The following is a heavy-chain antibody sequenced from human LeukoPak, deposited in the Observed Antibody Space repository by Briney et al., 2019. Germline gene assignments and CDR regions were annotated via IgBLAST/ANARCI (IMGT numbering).Heavy chain of an antibody. D-gene: IGHD3-22*01. Sequence: SETLSLTCTVSGGSISSYYWSWIRQPPGKGLEWIGSIYYSGSTYYNPSLKSRVTISVDTSKNQFSLKLSSVTAADTAVYYCARVRIVVVTLDAFDIWGQGTMVTVSS. J-gene: IGHJ3*02. V-gene: IGHV4-59*12. CDR1: GGSISSYY. CDR2: IYYSGST. CDR3: ARVRIVVVTLDAFDI.